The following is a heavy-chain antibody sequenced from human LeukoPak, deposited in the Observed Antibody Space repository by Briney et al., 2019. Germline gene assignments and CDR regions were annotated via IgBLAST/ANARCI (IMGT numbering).Heavy chain of an antibody. CDR1: GFDFNYYD. J-gene: IGHJ4*02. CDR3: AKVETSGGANCYALDY. V-gene: IGHV3-23*01. D-gene: IGHD2-2*01. CDR2: ISGSDGST. Sequence: GGSLRLSCVASGFDFNYYDMNWVRQAPGKGLEWVSAISGSDGSTYYADSVKGRFTISRDDSQNTLYLQMNSLSAEDTAVYYCAKVETSGGANCYALDYWGQGTLVAVSS.